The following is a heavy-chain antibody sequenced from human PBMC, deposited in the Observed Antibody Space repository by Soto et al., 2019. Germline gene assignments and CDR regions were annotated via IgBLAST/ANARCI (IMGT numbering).Heavy chain of an antibody. J-gene: IGHJ2*01. CDR3: AKDQAGDHYWYFDL. CDR1: GFTFSSYA. V-gene: IGHV3-23*01. D-gene: IGHD7-27*01. CDR2: ISGSGGST. Sequence: GGSLRLSCAASGFTFSSYAMSWVRQAPGKGLEWVSAISGSGGSTYYADSVKGRFTISRDNSKNTLYLQMNSLRAEDKAVYYCAKDQAGDHYWYFDLWGRGTLGTVSA.